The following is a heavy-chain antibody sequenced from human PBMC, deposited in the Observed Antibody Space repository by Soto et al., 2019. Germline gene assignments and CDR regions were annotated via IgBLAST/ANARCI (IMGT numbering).Heavy chain of an antibody. V-gene: IGHV4-34*01. D-gene: IGHD3-10*01. CDR2: INHSGST. CDR1: GGSFRGYY. Sequence: SETLSLTCAVYGGSFRGYYWSWIRQPPGKGLEWIGEINHSGSTNYNPSLKSRVTISVDTSKNQFSLKLSSVTAADTAVYYCARADWGEYYYYYMDVWGKGTTVTVSS. CDR3: ARADWGEYYYYYMDV. J-gene: IGHJ6*03.